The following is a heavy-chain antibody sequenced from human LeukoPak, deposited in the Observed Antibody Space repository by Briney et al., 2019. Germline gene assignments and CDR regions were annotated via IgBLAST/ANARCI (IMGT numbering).Heavy chain of an antibody. CDR2: IYYSGST. J-gene: IGHJ6*02. CDR1: GGSISSYY. D-gene: IGHD4-17*01. Sequence: PSETLSLTCTVSGGSISSYYWSWIRQPPGKGLEWIGYIYYSGSTNYNPSLKSRVTISVDTSKNQFSLKLSSVTAADTAVYYCARLGPMTTEEESGYYYGMDVWGQGTTVTVSS. CDR3: ARLGPMTTEEESGYYYGMDV. V-gene: IGHV4-59*08.